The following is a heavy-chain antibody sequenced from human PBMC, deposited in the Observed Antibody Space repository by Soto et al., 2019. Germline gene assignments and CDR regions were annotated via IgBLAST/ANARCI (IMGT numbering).Heavy chain of an antibody. Sequence: QVQLVESGGGVVQPGRSLRLSCAASGFTFSSYGMHWVRQAPGKGLEWVAVIWYDGSNKYYADSVKGRFTISRDNSKNTLYLHMNSLRAEDTAVYYCARTPRISVVPAAIGSGYGMDVWGQGTTVTVSS. CDR3: ARTPRISVVPAAIGSGYGMDV. D-gene: IGHD2-2*01. CDR1: GFTFSSYG. CDR2: IWYDGSNK. J-gene: IGHJ6*02. V-gene: IGHV3-33*01.